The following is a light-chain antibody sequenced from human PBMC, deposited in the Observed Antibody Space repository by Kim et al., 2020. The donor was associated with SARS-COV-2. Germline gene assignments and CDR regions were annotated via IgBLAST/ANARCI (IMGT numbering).Light chain of an antibody. J-gene: IGKJ4*01. CDR3: QQYKGSPGLT. V-gene: IGKV1-5*03. Sequence: DIQMTQSPSTLSASVGDRVTITCRASQRIGTWLAWYQQKPGKAPRLLIYEASNLHSGVPSRFSGSGSGTEFTLTISSLQTDDFATYYCQQYKGSPGLTFGGGTKVYIK. CDR1: QRIGTW. CDR2: EAS.